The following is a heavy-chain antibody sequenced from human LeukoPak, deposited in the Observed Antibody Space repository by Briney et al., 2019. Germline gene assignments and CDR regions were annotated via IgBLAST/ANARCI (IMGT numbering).Heavy chain of an antibody. Sequence: GASVKLSFKASGGTFSIYAISWVRQAPGQGLEWMGGIIPIFGTANYAQKFQGRVTITTDESTSTAYKELSSLRSEDTAAYYCARDYEYSSSRWFDPWGQGTLVTVSS. CDR2: IIPIFGTA. V-gene: IGHV1-69*05. CDR3: ARDYEYSSSRWFDP. CDR1: GGTFSIYA. D-gene: IGHD6-6*01. J-gene: IGHJ5*02.